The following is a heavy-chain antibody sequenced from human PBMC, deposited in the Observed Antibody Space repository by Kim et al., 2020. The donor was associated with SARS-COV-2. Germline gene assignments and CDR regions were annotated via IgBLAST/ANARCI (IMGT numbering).Heavy chain of an antibody. CDR3: ARTNNYYYHGLDV. CDR1: GDSMNSNY. CDR2: IYFSGNS. J-gene: IGHJ6*02. Sequence: SETLSLNCTVSGDSMNSNYWSWIRQPLGKGLEWIGYIYFSGNSNYNPSLESRVTISIDTSKKSFSLKLTSVTAADTAVYYCARTNNYYYHGLDVWGQGTT. V-gene: IGHV4-59*08.